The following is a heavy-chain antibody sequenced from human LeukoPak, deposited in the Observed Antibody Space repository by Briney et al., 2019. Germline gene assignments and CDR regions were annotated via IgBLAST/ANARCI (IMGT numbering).Heavy chain of an antibody. Sequence: GASVKVSCKASGYTFTSYGISWVRQAPGQGLEWMGWISAYNGNTNYAQKLQGRVTMTTDTSTSTAYMELRSLRSDDTAVYYCARDYDILTGPSRQNAFDIWGQGTMVTVSS. CDR2: ISAYNGNT. CDR1: GYTFTSYG. V-gene: IGHV1-18*01. J-gene: IGHJ3*02. CDR3: ARDYDILTGPSRQNAFDI. D-gene: IGHD3-9*01.